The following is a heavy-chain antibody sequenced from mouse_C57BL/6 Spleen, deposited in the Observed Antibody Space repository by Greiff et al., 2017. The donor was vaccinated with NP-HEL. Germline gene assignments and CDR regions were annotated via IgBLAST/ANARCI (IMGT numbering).Heavy chain of an antibody. CDR2: INPSTGGT. D-gene: IGHD1-1*01. CDR3: ARGGYYGSSYGFYAMDY. V-gene: IGHV1-43*01. CDR1: GYSFTGYY. Sequence: EVQLQQSGPELVKPGASVKISCKASGYSFTGYYMHWVKQSSEKSLEWIGEINPSTGGTSYNQKFKGKATLTVDKSSSTAYMQLKSLTSEDSAVYYCARGGYYGSSYGFYAMDYWGQGTSVTVSS. J-gene: IGHJ4*01.